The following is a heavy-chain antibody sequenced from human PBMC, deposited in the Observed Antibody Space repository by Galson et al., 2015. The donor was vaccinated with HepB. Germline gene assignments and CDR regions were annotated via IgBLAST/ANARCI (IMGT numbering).Heavy chain of an antibody. Sequence: SLRLSCAASGFNFSGYTMTWVRQAPGKGLEWVSSIKSSGDATYYPDSVKGRFTISRDNSNNTLYLQMNNLRAEDTAVYYCARDLHWLNNWGQGTLVTVSS. J-gene: IGHJ4*02. CDR2: IKSSGDAT. CDR3: ARDLHWLNN. V-gene: IGHV3-23*01. CDR1: GFNFSGYT. D-gene: IGHD3-9*01.